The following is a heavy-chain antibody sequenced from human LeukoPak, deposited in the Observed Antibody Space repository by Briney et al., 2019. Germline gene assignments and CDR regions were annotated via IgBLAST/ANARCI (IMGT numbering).Heavy chain of an antibody. D-gene: IGHD4-23*01. Sequence: GGSLRLSCAASGFTFSSYSMNWVRQAPGKGLEWVSSISSSSSYIYYTDSVKGRFTISRDNAKNSLYLQMNSLRAEDTAVYYCARVWAYGGNSRGAFDPWGQGTLVTVSS. CDR1: GFTFSSYS. J-gene: IGHJ5*02. CDR3: ARVWAYGGNSRGAFDP. V-gene: IGHV3-21*01. CDR2: ISSSSSYI.